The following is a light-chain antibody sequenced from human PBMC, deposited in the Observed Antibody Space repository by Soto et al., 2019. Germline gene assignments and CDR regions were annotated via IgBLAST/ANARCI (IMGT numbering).Light chain of an antibody. CDR3: QQYNNWPPIT. Sequence: EIVLKQSPGTLSLSPGERATLSCRAGQSVDNNVAWYQQKPGQAPRLLIYGASTRATGIPARFSGSGSGTEFTLTISSLQSEDFAVYYCQQYNNWPPITFGQGRRLEIK. CDR2: GAS. CDR1: QSVDNN. J-gene: IGKJ5*01. V-gene: IGKV3-15*01.